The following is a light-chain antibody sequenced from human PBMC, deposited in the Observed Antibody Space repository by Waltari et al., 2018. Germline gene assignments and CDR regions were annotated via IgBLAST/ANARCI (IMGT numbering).Light chain of an antibody. CDR3: SSYGGNNNVL. CDR2: EIS. J-gene: IGLJ2*01. Sequence: QYALTQPPSASGSLGPSVTISRTGTTHDLGCYNYLPWYQQHPGKVPKLIIYEISERPSGVPDRFSGSKSGNTASLTVSGRQPEDEAEYFCSSYGGNNNVLFGGGTKLTVL. V-gene: IGLV2-8*01. CDR1: THDLGCYNY.